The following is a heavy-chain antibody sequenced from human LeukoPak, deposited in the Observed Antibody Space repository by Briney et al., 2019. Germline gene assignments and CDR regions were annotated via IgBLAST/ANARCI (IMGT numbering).Heavy chain of an antibody. J-gene: IGHJ6*02. D-gene: IGHD6-13*01. Sequence: ASVKVSCKASGYTFTGYYMHWVRQAPGQGLEWMGWINPNSGGTNYAQKFQGRVTMTRDTSISTAYMELRSLRSDDTAVYYCARQSPIAAAGRQAGYYYYYGMDVWGQGTTVTVSS. V-gene: IGHV1-2*02. CDR2: INPNSGGT. CDR1: GYTFTGYY. CDR3: ARQSPIAAAGRQAGYYYYYGMDV.